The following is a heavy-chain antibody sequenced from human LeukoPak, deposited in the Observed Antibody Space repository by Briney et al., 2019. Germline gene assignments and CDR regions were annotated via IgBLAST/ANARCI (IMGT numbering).Heavy chain of an antibody. D-gene: IGHD3-22*01. J-gene: IGHJ5*02. V-gene: IGHV4-39*07. CDR1: GLSISISSYY. CDR2: IYYSGST. Sequence: SETLSLTCTVSGLSISISSYYWGWVRQPPGKGLERIESIYYSGSTYYNPSLKSRVTISVDTSKNQFSLKLSSVTAANTAVYYCARDERDYYYDSSGYQLNWFDPWGQGTLVTVSS. CDR3: ARDERDYYYDSSGYQLNWFDP.